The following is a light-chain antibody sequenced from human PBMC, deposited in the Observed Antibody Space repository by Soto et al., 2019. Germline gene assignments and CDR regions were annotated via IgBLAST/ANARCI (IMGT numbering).Light chain of an antibody. CDR3: AAWDDSLSGPV. J-gene: IGLJ3*02. V-gene: IGLV1-47*01. Sequence: QAVVTQPPSASGTPGQRVTISCSGSSSNIGSNYVYWYQQLPGTAPKLLIYRNNQRPSGVPDRCSGSKSGTSASLAISGLRSEDEADYYCAAWDDSLSGPVFGGGTKLTVL. CDR1: SSNIGSNY. CDR2: RNN.